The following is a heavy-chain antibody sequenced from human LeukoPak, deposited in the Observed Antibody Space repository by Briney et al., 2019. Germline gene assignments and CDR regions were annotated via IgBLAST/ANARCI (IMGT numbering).Heavy chain of an antibody. CDR3: AKDQGSGHGAYTWGTFDF. Sequence: GGSLRLSCAASGFTFSSSAKSWVRQAPGKGLEWVSGINGRGDSTVYADAVKGRFTISRDNFKSTLYLQMNSLRVEDTAGYYCAKDQGSGHGAYTWGTFDFWGLETLVTVSS. V-gene: IGHV3-23*01. CDR1: GFTFSSSA. D-gene: IGHD4/OR15-4a*01. CDR2: INGRGDST. J-gene: IGHJ4*01.